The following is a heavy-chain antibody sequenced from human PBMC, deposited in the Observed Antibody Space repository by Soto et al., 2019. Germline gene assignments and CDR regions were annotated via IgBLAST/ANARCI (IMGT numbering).Heavy chain of an antibody. CDR3: ARGLIVVVPAAINSGNWFDP. V-gene: IGHV4-34*01. CDR2: INHSGST. CDR1: GGSFSGYY. Sequence: QVQLQQWGAGLLKPSETLSLTCAVYGGSFSGYYWSWIRQPPGKGLERIGEINHSGSTNYNPSLKSRVTISVDTSKNQFSLKLSSVTAADTAVYYCARGLIVVVPAAINSGNWFDPWGQGTLVTVSS. D-gene: IGHD2-2*01. J-gene: IGHJ5*02.